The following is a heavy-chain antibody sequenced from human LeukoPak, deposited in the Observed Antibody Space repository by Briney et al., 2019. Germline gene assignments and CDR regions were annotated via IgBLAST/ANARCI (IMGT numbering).Heavy chain of an antibody. CDR3: AKRGVVIRVILVGFHKEAYYFDS. CDR1: GITLSNYG. Sequence: GGSLRLSCAVSGITLSNYGMSWVRQAPGKGLEWVAGISGSAGGTNYADSVKGRFTISRDNSKNTLYLQMNRLRAEDTAVYFCAKRGVVIRVILVGFHKEAYYFDSWGQGALVTVSS. V-gene: IGHV3-23*01. J-gene: IGHJ4*02. CDR2: ISGSAGGT. D-gene: IGHD3-22*01.